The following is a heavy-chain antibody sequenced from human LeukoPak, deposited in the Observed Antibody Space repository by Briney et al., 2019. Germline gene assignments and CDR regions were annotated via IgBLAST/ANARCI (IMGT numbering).Heavy chain of an antibody. V-gene: IGHV1-8*01. CDR2: MNPNSGNT. J-gene: IGHJ3*02. D-gene: IGHD3-22*01. CDR3: ARVRDYYDSSGYTDAFDI. CDR1: GYTFTSYD. Sequence: GASVKVSCKASGYTFTSYDINWVRQATGQGLEWMGWMNPNSGNTGYAQKFQGRVTMTRSTSISTAYMELSSLRSEDTAVYYCARVRDYYDSSGYTDAFDIWGQGTMVTVSS.